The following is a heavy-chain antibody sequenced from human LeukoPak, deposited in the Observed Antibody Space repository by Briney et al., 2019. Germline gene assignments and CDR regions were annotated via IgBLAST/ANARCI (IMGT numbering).Heavy chain of an antibody. CDR1: GGSISSYY. D-gene: IGHD4-17*01. Sequence: SETLSLTCTVSGGSISSYYWSWIRQPPGKGLEWIGYIYYSGSTNYNPSLKSRVTISVDTSKNQFSLKLSSVTAADTAVYYCARSHDYGDHVYAFDIWGQGTMVTVSS. CDR2: IYYSGST. V-gene: IGHV4-59*01. CDR3: ARSHDYGDHVYAFDI. J-gene: IGHJ3*02.